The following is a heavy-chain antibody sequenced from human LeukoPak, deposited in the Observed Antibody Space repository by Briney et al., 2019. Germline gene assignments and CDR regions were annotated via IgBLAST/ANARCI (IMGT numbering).Heavy chain of an antibody. CDR1: GGSISSSSYY. Sequence: SETLSLTCTVSGGSISSSSYYWGWIRQPPGKGLEWIGSIYYSGSTYYNPSLKSRITISLDTSKNQFSLKLSSVTAADTAVYYCARVGSKMVRGVIITQNFDYWGQGTLVTVSS. J-gene: IGHJ4*02. V-gene: IGHV4-39*07. D-gene: IGHD3-10*01. CDR3: ARVGSKMVRGVIITQNFDY. CDR2: IYYSGST.